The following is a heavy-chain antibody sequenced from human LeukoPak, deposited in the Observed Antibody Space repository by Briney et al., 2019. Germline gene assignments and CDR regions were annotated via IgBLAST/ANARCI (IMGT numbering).Heavy chain of an antibody. V-gene: IGHV1-46*01. CDR3: ARDLRDSSGSDY. Sequence: ASVKVSCKVSGYTLTELSMHWVRQAPGQGPEWMGVISPSGGSTTYAQKFQGRVTLTRDMSTSTDYLELSSLRSEDTAVYYCARDLRDSSGSDYWGQGTLVTVSS. D-gene: IGHD3-22*01. CDR1: GYTLTELS. CDR2: ISPSGGST. J-gene: IGHJ4*02.